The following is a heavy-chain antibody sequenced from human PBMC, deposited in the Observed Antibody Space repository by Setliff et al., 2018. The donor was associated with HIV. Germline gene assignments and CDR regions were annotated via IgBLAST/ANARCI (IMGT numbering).Heavy chain of an antibody. CDR1: NYTLINYG. Sequence: VSVKVSCKASNYTLINYGVSWVRQAPGQGLEWMGWIGSYSGYTIYAQKFQDRLTMTTDTSTTTASMELRSLRSDDTAVYYCVRGHCNSDKCWYTWFDPWGQGTLVTVSS. CDR3: VRGHCNSDKCWYTWFDP. CDR2: IGSYSGYT. V-gene: IGHV1-18*01. D-gene: IGHD2-2*01. J-gene: IGHJ5*02.